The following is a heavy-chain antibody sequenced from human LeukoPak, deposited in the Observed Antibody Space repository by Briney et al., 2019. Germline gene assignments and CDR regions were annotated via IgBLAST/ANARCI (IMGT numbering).Heavy chain of an antibody. CDR2: INHSGST. CDR1: GGSFSGYY. Sequence: SETLSLTCAVYGGSFSGYYWSWIRKPPGKGLEWIGEINHSGSTNYNPSLKSRVTISVDTSKNQFSLKLSSVTAADTAVYYCASGIWLFDYWGQGTLVTVSS. J-gene: IGHJ4*02. D-gene: IGHD3-9*01. V-gene: IGHV4-34*01. CDR3: ASGIWLFDY.